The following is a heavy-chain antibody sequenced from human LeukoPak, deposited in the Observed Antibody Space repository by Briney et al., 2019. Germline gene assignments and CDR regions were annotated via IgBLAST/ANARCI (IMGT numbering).Heavy chain of an antibody. D-gene: IGHD1-26*01. CDR2: IWYDGSNK. CDR3: ARDHASGSYSPPPGY. J-gene: IGHJ4*02. V-gene: IGHV3-33*01. CDR1: GFTFGSYG. Sequence: GRSLRLSCAASGFTFGSYGMHWVRQAPGKGLEWVAVIWYDGSNKYYADSVKGRFTISRDNSKNTLYLQMNSLRAEDTAVYYCARDHASGSYSPPPGYWGQGTLVTVSS.